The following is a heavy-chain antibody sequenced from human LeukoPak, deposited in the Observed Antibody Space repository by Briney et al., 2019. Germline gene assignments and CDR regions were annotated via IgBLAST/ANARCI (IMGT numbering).Heavy chain of an antibody. V-gene: IGHV1-69*05. CDR2: IIPIFGTA. Sequence: VASVKVSCKASGGTFSSYAISWVRQAPGQGLEWMGGIIPIFGTANYAQKFQGRVPITTDESTSTAYMELSSLRSEDTAVYYCARDQSGYFDLWGRGTLVTVSS. CDR3: ARDQSGYFDL. J-gene: IGHJ2*01. CDR1: GGTFSSYA.